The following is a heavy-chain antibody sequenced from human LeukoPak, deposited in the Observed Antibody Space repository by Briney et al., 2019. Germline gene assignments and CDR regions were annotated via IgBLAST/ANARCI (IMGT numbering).Heavy chain of an antibody. V-gene: IGHV3-21*01. CDR2: ISGTSSYR. CDR3: ARDASPYDSINWFDP. D-gene: IGHD3-3*01. Sequence: GGFLRLSCAASGFTFSRYTMNWVRQVPGKGLEWVSSISGTSSYRYYAESVKGRFSISRDDATNSAYLQMNSLRVEDTAVYYCARDASPYDSINWFDPWGQGTLVTVSS. CDR1: GFTFSRYT. J-gene: IGHJ5*02.